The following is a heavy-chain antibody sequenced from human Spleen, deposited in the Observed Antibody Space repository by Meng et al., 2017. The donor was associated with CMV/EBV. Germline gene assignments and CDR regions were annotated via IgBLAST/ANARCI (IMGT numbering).Heavy chain of an antibody. CDR3: ANDFWSGLGAFDI. CDR1: GYTFTGYY. D-gene: IGHD3-3*01. V-gene: IGHV1-8*03. CDR2: MNPNSGNT. J-gene: IGHJ3*02. Sequence: ASVKVSCKASGYTFTGYYMHWVRQAPGQGLEWMGWMNPNSGNTGYAQKFQGRVTITRNTSISTAYMELSSLRSDDTAVYYCANDFWSGLGAFDIWGQGTMVTVSS.